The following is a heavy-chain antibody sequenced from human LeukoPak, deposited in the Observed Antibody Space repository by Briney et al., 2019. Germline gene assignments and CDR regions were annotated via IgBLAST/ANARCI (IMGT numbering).Heavy chain of an antibody. Sequence: PSETLSLTCTVSGGSISSSSYYWGWIRQPPGKGLEWIGSIYYSGSTYYNPSLKSRVTISVDTSKNQFSLKLSSVTAAGTAVYYCARDRTYSGSSIDYWGQGTLVTVSS. CDR3: ARDRTYSGSSIDY. J-gene: IGHJ4*02. D-gene: IGHD1-26*01. V-gene: IGHV4-39*07. CDR1: GGSISSSSYY. CDR2: IYYSGST.